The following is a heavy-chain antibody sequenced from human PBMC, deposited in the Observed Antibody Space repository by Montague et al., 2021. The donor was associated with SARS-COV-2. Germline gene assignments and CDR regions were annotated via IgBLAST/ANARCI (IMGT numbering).Heavy chain of an antibody. Sequence: TLSLTCTVSGGSISSGSYYWSWLRQPAGKGLEWIGRIYTSGSTNYNPSLKSRVTTSVGTSKNQFSLKLSSVTAADTAVYYCARDRVDRYSGSRTAYGMDVWGQGTTVTVSS. J-gene: IGHJ6*02. CDR2: IYTSGST. D-gene: IGHD1-26*01. CDR3: ARDRVDRYSGSRTAYGMDV. CDR1: GGSISSGSYY. V-gene: IGHV4-61*02.